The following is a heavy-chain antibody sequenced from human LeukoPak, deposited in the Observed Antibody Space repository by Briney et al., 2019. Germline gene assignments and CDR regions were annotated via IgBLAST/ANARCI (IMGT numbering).Heavy chain of an antibody. Sequence: HPGGSLRLSCVASGLTLSNFWMTWVRQAPGEGLEWVATINQDGGEKYYVDSVKGRLTISRDNAKNSLYLQLSSLRDEDTAVYYCARDCRLNCARQPGFDSWGQGTLVTVSS. V-gene: IGHV3-7*01. J-gene: IGHJ5*01. CDR2: INQDGGEK. D-gene: IGHD1-1*01. CDR3: ARDCRLNCARQPGFDS. CDR1: GLTLSNFW.